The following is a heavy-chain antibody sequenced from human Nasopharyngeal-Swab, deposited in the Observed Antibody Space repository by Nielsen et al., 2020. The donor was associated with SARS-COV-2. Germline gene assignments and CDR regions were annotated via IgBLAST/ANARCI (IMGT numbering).Heavy chain of an antibody. CDR3: ARGSSYYGSGSYYTIDY. J-gene: IGHJ4*02. CDR1: GGSISSGDYY. Sequence: LRLSCTVSGGSISSGDYYWSWIRQPPGKGLEWIGYIYYSGSTYYNPSLKSRVTISVDTSKNQFSLKLSSVTAADTAVYYCARGSSYYGSGSYYTIDYWGQGTLVTVSS. D-gene: IGHD3-10*01. V-gene: IGHV4-30-4*01. CDR2: IYYSGST.